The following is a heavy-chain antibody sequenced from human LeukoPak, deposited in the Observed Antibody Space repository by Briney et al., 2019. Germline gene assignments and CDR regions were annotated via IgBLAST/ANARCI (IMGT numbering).Heavy chain of an antibody. V-gene: IGHV3-48*03. J-gene: IGHJ4*02. Sequence: GGFLRLSCAASGFTFSSYEMNWVRQAPGKGLEWVSYISSSGSTIYYADSVKGRFTISRDNAKNSLYLQMNSLRAEDTAVYYCASRCSGGSCYVRSHFDYWGQGTLVTVSS. CDR3: ASRCSGGSCYVRSHFDY. D-gene: IGHD2-15*01. CDR2: ISSSGSTI. CDR1: GFTFSSYE.